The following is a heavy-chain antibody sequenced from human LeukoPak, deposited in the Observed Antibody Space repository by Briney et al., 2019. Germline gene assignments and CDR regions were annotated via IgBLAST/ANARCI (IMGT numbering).Heavy chain of an antibody. D-gene: IGHD4-23*01. CDR1: GFTFSSYA. CDR3: AKSPTVDAAFDI. V-gene: IGHV3-23*01. J-gene: IGHJ3*02. CDR2: IGYTGDST. Sequence: GSLRLSCAASGFTFSSYAMNWVRQAPGKGLEWISGIGYTGDSTFYADSVKGRFTVSRDSSKNTLFLHMNSLRAEDTALYYCAKSPTVDAAFDIWGQGTMVTVSS.